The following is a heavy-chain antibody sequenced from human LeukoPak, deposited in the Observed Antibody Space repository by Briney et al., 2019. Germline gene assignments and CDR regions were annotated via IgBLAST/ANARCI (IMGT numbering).Heavy chain of an antibody. CDR1: GYTFTSYA. J-gene: IGHJ4*02. V-gene: IGHV7-4-1*02. Sequence: RWASVKVSCKASGYTFTSYAMNWVRQAPGQGLEWMGWINTNTGNPTYAQGFTGRFVFSLDTSVSTAYLHISSLKAEDTAVYYCARSVFSLRNRLVFGYWGQGTLVTVSS. CDR2: INTNTGNP. D-gene: IGHD6-19*01. CDR3: ARSVFSLRNRLVFGY.